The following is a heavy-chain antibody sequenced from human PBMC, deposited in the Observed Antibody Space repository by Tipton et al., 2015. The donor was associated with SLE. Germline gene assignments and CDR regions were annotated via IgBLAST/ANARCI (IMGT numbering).Heavy chain of an antibody. CDR1: GGSFSGYY. CDR2: INHSGST. J-gene: IGHJ3*02. Sequence: TLSLTCAVYGGSFSGYYWSWIRQPPEKGLEWIGEINHSGSTNYNPSLKSRVTISVDTSKNQFSLKLSSVTAADTAVYYCARAYYADAFDIWGQGTMVTVSS. CDR3: ARAYYADAFDI. D-gene: IGHD2-2*01. V-gene: IGHV4-34*01.